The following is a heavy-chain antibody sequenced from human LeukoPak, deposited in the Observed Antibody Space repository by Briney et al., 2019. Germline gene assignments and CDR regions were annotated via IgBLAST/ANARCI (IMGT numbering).Heavy chain of an antibody. D-gene: IGHD5-12*01. J-gene: IGHJ5*02. Sequence: PSETLSLTCTVSGVSISNNLLSWGWIRQPPGRGLEWIGNINHTGSTYYNPSLKNRVTISVDTSKNQFSLRLSSVTAADTAVYYCARNHWSGYDSNWFDPWGQGTLVTVSS. CDR2: INHTGST. V-gene: IGHV4-39*07. CDR1: GVSISNNLLS. CDR3: ARNHWSGYDSNWFDP.